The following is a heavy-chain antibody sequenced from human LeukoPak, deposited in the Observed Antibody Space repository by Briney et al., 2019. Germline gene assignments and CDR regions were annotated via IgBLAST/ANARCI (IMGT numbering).Heavy chain of an antibody. V-gene: IGHV4-59*08. CDR3: ARGAYSSGWYGAFDI. J-gene: IGHJ3*02. Sequence: PSETLSVTCTVSGGSISSYYWSWIRQPPGKGLEWIGYIYYSGSTNYNPSLKSRVTISVDTSKNQFSLKLSSVTAADTAVYYCARGAYSSGWYGAFDIWGQGTMVTVSS. CDR1: GGSISSYY. CDR2: IYYSGST. D-gene: IGHD6-19*01.